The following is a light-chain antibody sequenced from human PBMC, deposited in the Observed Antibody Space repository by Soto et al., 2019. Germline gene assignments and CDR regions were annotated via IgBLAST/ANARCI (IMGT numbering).Light chain of an antibody. CDR2: SAS. Sequence: DIQMTQSPPSLSASVVARVTSTCRASQGIGNSLAWYQQKPGTGPKLLIYSASTLQSAVPSRFSGRGSGTEFALTISSLQPEDVAAYYCEKYNTFHATCGQGTRLEIK. CDR3: EKYNTFHAT. CDR1: QGIGNS. V-gene: IGKV1-27*01. J-gene: IGKJ5*01.